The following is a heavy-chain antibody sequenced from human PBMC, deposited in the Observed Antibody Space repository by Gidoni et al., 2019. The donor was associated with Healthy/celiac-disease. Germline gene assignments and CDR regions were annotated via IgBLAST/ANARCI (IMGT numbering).Heavy chain of an antibody. D-gene: IGHD3-10*01. V-gene: IGHV4-38-2*02. CDR3: ARAGGSGSYYKGFDY. CDR2: IYHSGST. Sequence: QVQLQESGPGLVKPSETLSLTCTVSGYSISSGYYWGWSRQPPGKGLEWIGSIYHSGSTYYNPSLKRRVTISVDTSKNKFSLKLSSVTAADTAVYYCARAGGSGSYYKGFDYWGQGTLVTVSS. J-gene: IGHJ4*02. CDR1: GYSISSGYY.